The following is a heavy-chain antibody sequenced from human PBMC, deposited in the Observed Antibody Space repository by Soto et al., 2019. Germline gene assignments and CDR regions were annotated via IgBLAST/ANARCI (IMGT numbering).Heavy chain of an antibody. CDR1: GYSFSTHW. CDR3: ATPGGFGMDV. J-gene: IGHJ6*02. CDR2: IFPADSET. D-gene: IGHD5-12*01. V-gene: IGHV5-51*01. Sequence: PGESLKISCEASGYSFSTHWIGWVRQMPGKGLEWMGIIFPADSETRYNPSFQGQVTISADKSVSTAYLQWGSLKASDTGMYYCATPGGFGMDVWGQGTTVTVS.